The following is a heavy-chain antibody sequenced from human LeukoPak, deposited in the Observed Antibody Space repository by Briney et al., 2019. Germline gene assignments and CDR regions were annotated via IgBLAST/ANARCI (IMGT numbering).Heavy chain of an antibody. Sequence: ASVKVSCKASGYTFTSYGITWVRQAPGQGLEWMGWISAYNGNTNYAQKLQGRVTMTTDTSTRTAYMELRSLRSDDTAVYYCARALYCSSTSCYFDYWGQGTLVTVSS. CDR3: ARALYCSSTSCYFDY. J-gene: IGHJ4*02. CDR1: GYTFTSYG. D-gene: IGHD2-2*01. CDR2: ISAYNGNT. V-gene: IGHV1-18*01.